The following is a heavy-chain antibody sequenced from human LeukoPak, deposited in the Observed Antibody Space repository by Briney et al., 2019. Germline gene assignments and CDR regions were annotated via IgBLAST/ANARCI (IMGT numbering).Heavy chain of an antibody. J-gene: IGHJ4*02. CDR2: MFFNGSIYHSGST. CDR1: ADSISHSF. V-gene: IGHV4-59*01. Sequence: PSETLSLTCTVSADSISHSFWNWIRQPPGKGLEWIGYMFFNGSIYHSGSTAYNPSLKSRVSISLDSSKKQFSLHLTSVTAADTAVYYCARDSPVDNFFDYWGLGALVTVSS. CDR3: ARDSPVDNFFDY. D-gene: IGHD5-24*01.